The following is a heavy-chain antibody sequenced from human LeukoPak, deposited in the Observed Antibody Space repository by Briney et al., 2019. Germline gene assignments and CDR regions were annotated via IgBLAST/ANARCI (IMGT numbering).Heavy chain of an antibody. CDR2: INPNSGGT. CDR1: GCTFTGYY. CDR3: ARYCSSTSCYFKTPN. J-gene: IGHJ3*01. V-gene: IGHV1-2*02. Sequence: AAVKVSCKACGCTFTGYYMHWVRQAPGQGREWMGGINPNSGGTNYAQKFRGRVTMTRDTSISTAYMELSRLRSDDTAVYYCARYCSSTSCYFKTPNWGQGTMVTVSS. D-gene: IGHD2-2*01.